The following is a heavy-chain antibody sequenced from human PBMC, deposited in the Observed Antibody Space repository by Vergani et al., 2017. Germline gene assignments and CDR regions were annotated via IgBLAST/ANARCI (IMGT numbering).Heavy chain of an antibody. CDR2: ISYDGSNK. CDR1: GFTFSSYA. CDR3: ARDTQTRGYSGYEDY. J-gene: IGHJ4*02. Sequence: QVQLVESGGGVVQPGRSLRLSCAASGFTFSSYAMHWVRQAPGKGLEWVAVISYDGSNKYYADSVKGRFTISRDNSKNTLYLQMNSLRAEDTAVYYCARDTQTRGYSGYEDYWGQGTLVTVSS. D-gene: IGHD5-12*01. V-gene: IGHV3-30-3*01.